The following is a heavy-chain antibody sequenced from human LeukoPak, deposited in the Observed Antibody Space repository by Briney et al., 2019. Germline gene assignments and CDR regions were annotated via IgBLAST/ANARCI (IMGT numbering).Heavy chain of an antibody. D-gene: IGHD5-24*01. V-gene: IGHV1-69*04. CDR1: GGTFSSYA. CDR3: ARDLTRVGYNHDIRYGMDV. Sequence: ASVKVSCKASGGTFSSYATSWVRQAPGQGLEWMGRIIPIFRIANYAQKFQGRVTITADKSTSTAYMELSSLRSEDTAVYYCARDLTRVGYNHDIRYGMDVWGQGTTVTVSS. J-gene: IGHJ6*02. CDR2: IIPIFRIA.